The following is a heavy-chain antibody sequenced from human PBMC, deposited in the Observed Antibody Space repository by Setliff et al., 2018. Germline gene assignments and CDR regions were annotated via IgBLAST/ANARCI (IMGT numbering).Heavy chain of an antibody. D-gene: IGHD3-16*02. V-gene: IGHV1-3*04. CDR1: GYTFTNYA. Sequence: ASVKVSCKASGYTFTNYAIHWVRQAPGQRPEWMGWINTGNANTKYSQKFQGRVTITRDASASTAYMELSSLRSDDTAVYYCARVKAPALYYYMDVWGKGTTVTVSS. CDR3: ARVKAPALYYYMDV. CDR2: INTGNANT. J-gene: IGHJ6*03.